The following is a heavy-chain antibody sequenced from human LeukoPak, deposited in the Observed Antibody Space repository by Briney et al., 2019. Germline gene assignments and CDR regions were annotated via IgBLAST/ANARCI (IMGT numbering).Heavy chain of an antibody. CDR1: GGSFSDYY. CDR3: ARCGGYDYLDDY. J-gene: IGHJ4*02. Sequence: SETLSLTCAVYGGSFSDYYWTCLRQPPGKGLEWIGEINHSGSTKDNPSLRSRVTISVDTSKNQFSLRLSSVTAADTAVYYCARCGGYDYLDDYWGQGTLVTVSS. V-gene: IGHV4-34*01. D-gene: IGHD5-12*01. CDR2: INHSGST.